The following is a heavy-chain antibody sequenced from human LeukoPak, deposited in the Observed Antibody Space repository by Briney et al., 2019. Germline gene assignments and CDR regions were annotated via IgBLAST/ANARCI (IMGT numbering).Heavy chain of an antibody. CDR1: GYTFTSYY. V-gene: IGHV1-46*01. J-gene: IGHJ4*02. CDR2: INPSGGST. Sequence: ASVKVSCKASGYTFTSYYMHWVRQAPGQGLEWMGIINPSGGSTSYAQKFRGRVTMTRDTSTSTVYMELSSLRSEDTAVYYCARGARGYYDSSGYYQNWGQGTLVTVSS. CDR3: ARGARGYYDSSGYYQN. D-gene: IGHD3-22*01.